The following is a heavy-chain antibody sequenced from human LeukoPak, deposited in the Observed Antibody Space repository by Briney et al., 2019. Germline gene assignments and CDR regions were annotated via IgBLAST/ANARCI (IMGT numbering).Heavy chain of an antibody. CDR1: GFTFSSDA. CDR3: AKDKGDERPIAAAGQFDY. Sequence: GGSLRLSCAASGFTFSSDAMSCGRETPREGLGWGSAISGSGGGTYYANSVKGRFTISRDNSTNTMSMQMNSLRAEDPAAYYCAKDKGDERPIAAAGQFDYWGQGTLVTVSS. V-gene: IGHV3-23*01. J-gene: IGHJ4*02. D-gene: IGHD6-13*01. CDR2: ISGSGGGT.